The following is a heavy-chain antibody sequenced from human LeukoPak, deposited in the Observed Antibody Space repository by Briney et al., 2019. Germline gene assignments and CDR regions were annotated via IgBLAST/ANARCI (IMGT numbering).Heavy chain of an antibody. V-gene: IGHV3-66*01. J-gene: IGHJ6*02. CDR1: GFTVSSSY. CDR2: IYSGGTT. CDR3: TREDYGMDV. Sequence: GGSLRLSCAASGFTVSSSYMSWVRQAPGKGLEWVSVIYSGGTTYYADSVKGRFTISRDNSKNTLYLQMDSLRAEDTSVYYCTREDYGMDVWGQGTTVTVSS.